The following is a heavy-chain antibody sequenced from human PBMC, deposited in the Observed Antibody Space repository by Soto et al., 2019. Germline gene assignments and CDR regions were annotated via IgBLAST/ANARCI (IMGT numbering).Heavy chain of an antibody. CDR1: GFTFSSCS. D-gene: IGHD5-12*01. CDR3: ARDSPPGYDHDY. V-gene: IGHV3-21*01. J-gene: IGHJ4*02. Sequence: EVQLVESGGGLVKPGGSLRLSCAASGFTFSSCSMNWVRQTPGKGLECVSSISSSSSYIYYADSVKGRFTISRDNAKNSLYLQMNSLRAEDTAVYYCARDSPPGYDHDYWGQGTLVTVSS. CDR2: ISSSSSYI.